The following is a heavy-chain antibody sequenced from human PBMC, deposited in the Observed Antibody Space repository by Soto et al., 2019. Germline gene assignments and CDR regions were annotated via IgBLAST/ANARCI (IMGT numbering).Heavy chain of an antibody. CDR2: ISAYNGNT. Sequence: QVQLVQSGAEVKKPGASVKVSCKASGYTFTSYGISGVRQAPGQGLEGMGWISAYNGNTNYAQKLQGRVTMTTDTATSTAYMELRSLRADDTAVYYCARPLYQLPPNAYYYYYGMDVWGQGTTVTVSS. CDR3: ARPLYQLPPNAYYYYYGMDV. CDR1: GYTFTSYG. J-gene: IGHJ6*02. V-gene: IGHV1-18*01. D-gene: IGHD2-2*01.